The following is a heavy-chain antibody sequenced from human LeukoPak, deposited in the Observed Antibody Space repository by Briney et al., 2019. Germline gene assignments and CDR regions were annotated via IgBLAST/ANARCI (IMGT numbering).Heavy chain of an antibody. J-gene: IGHJ4*02. Sequence: GGSLRLSCAASGFTFTSFAMSWVRQAPEKGLEWVSGVSVSGGTSYYADPVKGRFTIYSDNSKNTLYRQMNSLRAEDTALYYCAKRSRTVTTIDSWGRGTLVTVSS. CDR3: AKRSRTVTTIDS. CDR2: VSVSGGTS. D-gene: IGHD4-11*01. CDR1: GFTFTSFA. V-gene: IGHV3-23*01.